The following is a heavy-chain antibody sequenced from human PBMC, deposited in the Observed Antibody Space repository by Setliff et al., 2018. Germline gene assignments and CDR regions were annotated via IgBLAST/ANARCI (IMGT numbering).Heavy chain of an antibody. D-gene: IGHD3-9*01. V-gene: IGHV4-39*01. Sequence: PSETLSLTCTVSDDSFTSSRYYWGWIRQAPGSGLEWIGSISYSGTPYYNASVESRVTISIDTSRNQFSLELRSVTVADTATYYCVRLPKIVTGYYGSHYYYYMDVWGKGTTVTVSS. J-gene: IGHJ6*03. CDR2: ISYSGTP. CDR1: DDSFTSSRYY. CDR3: VRLPKIVTGYYGSHYYYYMDV.